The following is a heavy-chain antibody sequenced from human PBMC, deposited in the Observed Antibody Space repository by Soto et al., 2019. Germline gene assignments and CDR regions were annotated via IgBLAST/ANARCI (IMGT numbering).Heavy chain of an antibody. V-gene: IGHV1-46*01. CDR1: GYTFTRYY. CDR2: INPGGVTT. Sequence: ASVKVSCKTSGYTFTRYYVQWVRHAPGQGLEWIGIINPGGVTTTYAQKFQGRVSITRDTSTSTVHMELSDLRFEDTAIYFCVRVLDGNYPPDFWGQGTQVTVSS. D-gene: IGHD3-16*02. CDR3: VRVLDGNYPPDF. J-gene: IGHJ4*02.